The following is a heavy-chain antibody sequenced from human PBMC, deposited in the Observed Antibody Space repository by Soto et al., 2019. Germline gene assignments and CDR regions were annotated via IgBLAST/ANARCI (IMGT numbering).Heavy chain of an antibody. CDR2: ISSSSSYI. V-gene: IGHV3-21*01. CDR3: ARGPIVVVTALYYFDY. J-gene: IGHJ4*02. D-gene: IGHD2-21*02. CDR1: GFTFSSYS. Sequence: GGSLRLSCAASGFTFSSYSMNWVCQAPGKGLEWVSSISSSSSYIYYADSVKGRFTISRDNAKNSLYLQMNSLRAEDTAVYYCARGPIVVVTALYYFDYWGQGTLVTVSS.